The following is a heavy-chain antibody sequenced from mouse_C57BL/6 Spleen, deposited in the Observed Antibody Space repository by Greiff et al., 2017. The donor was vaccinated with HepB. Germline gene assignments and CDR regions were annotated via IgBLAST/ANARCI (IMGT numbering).Heavy chain of an antibody. CDR3: ARTNYGSSYVYWYFDV. Sequence: VQLQQSGPGLVQPSQCLSITCTVSGFSLTSFGVHWVRQSPGKGLEWLGVIWSGGSTDYNAAFISRLSISKDNSKSQVFFKMNSLKADDTAIYYCARTNYGSSYVYWYFDVWGTGTTVTVSS. CDR2: IWSGGST. V-gene: IGHV2-2*01. CDR1: GFSLTSFG. J-gene: IGHJ1*03. D-gene: IGHD1-1*01.